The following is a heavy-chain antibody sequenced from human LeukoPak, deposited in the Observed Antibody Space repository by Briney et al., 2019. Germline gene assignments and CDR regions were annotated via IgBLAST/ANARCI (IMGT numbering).Heavy chain of an antibody. J-gene: IGHJ4*02. V-gene: IGHV1-8*01. Sequence: ASVKVSCKASGYTFTSYDINWVRQATGQGLEWMGWMYPNSGNTGYAQKFQGRVTMTRNTSISTAYMELSSLRSEDTAVYYCARDGALGYGYGGWGQGTLVTVSS. CDR1: GYTFTSYD. CDR2: MYPNSGNT. D-gene: IGHD5-18*01. CDR3: ARDGALGYGYGG.